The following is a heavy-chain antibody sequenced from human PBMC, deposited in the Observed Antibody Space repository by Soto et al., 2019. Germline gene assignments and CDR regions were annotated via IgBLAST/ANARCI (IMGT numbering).Heavy chain of an antibody. CDR3: ANKSMIVVGPDAFDI. CDR1: GFSLSTSGVG. CDR2: IYWDDDK. J-gene: IGHJ3*02. Sequence: QITLKESGPTLVKPTQTLTLTCTFSGFSLSTSGVGVGWIRQPPGKALEWLALIYWDDDKRYSPSLKSRLTITKDTSKNQVVLTMTNMDPVDTATYYCANKSMIVVGPDAFDIWGQGTMVTVSS. D-gene: IGHD3-22*01. V-gene: IGHV2-5*02.